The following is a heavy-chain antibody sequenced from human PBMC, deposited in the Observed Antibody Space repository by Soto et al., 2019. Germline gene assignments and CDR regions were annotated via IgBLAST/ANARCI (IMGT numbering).Heavy chain of an antibody. CDR2: ISATSART. CDR1: GLTFNSFA. D-gene: IGHD2-21*01. CDR3: SKELFPGHY. V-gene: IGHV3-23*01. Sequence: PGGSLRLSCAASGLTFNSFAMCWVRQAPGKGLEWVSGISATSARTYYADSVKGRFTISRDNPKNTLYLEMNSLRVEDTAVYYCSKELFPGHYWGQGTLVTVSS. J-gene: IGHJ4*02.